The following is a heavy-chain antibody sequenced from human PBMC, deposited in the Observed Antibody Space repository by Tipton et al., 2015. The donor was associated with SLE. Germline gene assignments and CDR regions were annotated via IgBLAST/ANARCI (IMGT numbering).Heavy chain of an antibody. CDR2: IRYDGSNK. J-gene: IGHJ3*02. V-gene: IGHV3-30*02. CDR1: GFTFSSYG. CDR3: ARAWDSSGYYAFDI. D-gene: IGHD3-22*01. Sequence: SLRLSCAASGFTFSSYGMHWVRQAPGKGLEWVAFIRYDGSNKYYADSVKGRFTISRDNSKNTLYLQMNSLRAEDTAVYYCARAWDSSGYYAFDIWGQGTMVTVSS.